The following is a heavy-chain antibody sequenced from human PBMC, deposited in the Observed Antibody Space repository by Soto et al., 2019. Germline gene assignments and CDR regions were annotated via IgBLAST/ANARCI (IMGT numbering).Heavy chain of an antibody. J-gene: IGHJ6*03. CDR2: IYYSGST. CDR3: ARGGGARPITGTQSLYYYYYMDV. D-gene: IGHD1-20*01. Sequence: QVQLQESGPGLVKPSQTLSLTCTVSGGSISSGGYYWSWIRQHPGKGLEWIGYIYYSGSTYYNPSLKSRVTISVDTSKNQFSLKLSSVTAADTAVYYCARGGGARPITGTQSLYYYYYMDVWGKGTTVTVSS. CDR1: GGSISSGGYY. V-gene: IGHV4-31*03.